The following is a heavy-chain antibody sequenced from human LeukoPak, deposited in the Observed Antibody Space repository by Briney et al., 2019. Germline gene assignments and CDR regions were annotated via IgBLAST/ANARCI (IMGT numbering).Heavy chain of an antibody. CDR1: GFTFSSYW. CDR3: ARGGWPFFDY. V-gene: IGHV3-7*01. Sequence: PGGSLRLSCAAPGFTFSSYWMSWVRQAPGKGLEWVANIKQDGSERYYVDSVKGRFTISRDNAKNSLYLQMNSLRAEDTAVYYCARGGWPFFDYWGQGTLVTVSS. J-gene: IGHJ4*02. D-gene: IGHD6-19*01. CDR2: IKQDGSER.